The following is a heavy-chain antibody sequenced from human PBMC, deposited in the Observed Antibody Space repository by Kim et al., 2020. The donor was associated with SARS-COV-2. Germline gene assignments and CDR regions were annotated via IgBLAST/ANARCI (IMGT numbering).Heavy chain of an antibody. J-gene: IGHJ6*02. D-gene: IGHD1-1*01. CDR2: IFPGDSDT. CDR3: ARQTVYYGLDL. V-gene: IGHV5-51*01. Sequence: GESLKISCKISGYDFSNNWVAWVRQMSGKGLEWMGIIFPGDSDTRYGPSFRGHVTISADKSTRTAYLQWSTLKASDTAMYYCARQTVYYGLDLWGQGTAASVPS. CDR1: GYDFSNNW.